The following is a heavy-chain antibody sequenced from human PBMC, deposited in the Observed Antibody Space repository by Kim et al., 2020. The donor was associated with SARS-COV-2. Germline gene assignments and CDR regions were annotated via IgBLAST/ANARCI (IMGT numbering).Heavy chain of an antibody. V-gene: IGHV3-7*03. J-gene: IGHJ6*02. CDR2: IKQDGSEK. CDR3: TREGDDGCSSTSCYGFYGMDV. Sequence: GGSLRLSCAASGFTFSSYWMSWVRQAPGKGLEWVANIKQDGSEKYYVDSVKGRFTISRDNAKNSLYLQMNSLRAEDTAVYYCTREGDDGCSSTSCYGFYGMDVWGQGTTVTVSS. D-gene: IGHD2-2*01. CDR1: GFTFSSYW.